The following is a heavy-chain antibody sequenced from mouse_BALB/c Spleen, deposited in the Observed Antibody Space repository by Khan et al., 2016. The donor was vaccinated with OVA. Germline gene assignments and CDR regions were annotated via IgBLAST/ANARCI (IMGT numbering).Heavy chain of an antibody. CDR2: IDPANGNT. V-gene: IGHV14-3*02. CDR1: GFNIKDTY. CDR3: ARRYYYGRGYFDY. Sequence: VQLKQSGAELVKPGASVKLSCTASGFNIKDTYMHWVKQRPEQGLEWIGRIDPANGNTKYDPKFQGKATITAETSSNTAYLQLSSLTSEDTAVYYCARRYYYGRGYFDYGGQGTTLTVSS. J-gene: IGHJ2*01. D-gene: IGHD1-1*01.